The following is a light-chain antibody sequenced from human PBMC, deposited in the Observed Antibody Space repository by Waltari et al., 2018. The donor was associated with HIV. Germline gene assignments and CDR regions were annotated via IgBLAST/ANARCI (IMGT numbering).Light chain of an antibody. CDR3: AAWTDSLSGVV. J-gene: IGLJ2*01. CDR2: SNN. Sequence: ELTQPPSVSGTPGQRVTISCSGSSSNIGSYYVYWYQQLPGTAPKLLIYSNNQRPSGVPDRFSGSKSGTSASLAISGLRSEDEANYYCAAWTDSLSGVVFGGGTKLSVL. V-gene: IGLV1-47*01. CDR1: SSNIGSYY.